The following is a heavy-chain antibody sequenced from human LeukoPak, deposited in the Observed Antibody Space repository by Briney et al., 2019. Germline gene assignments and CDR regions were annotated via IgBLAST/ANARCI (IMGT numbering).Heavy chain of an antibody. D-gene: IGHD3-10*01. Sequence: GESLKISCKGSGYFVTHHWVGWVRQMPGKGLEWMAIIHTGNSDSKYSPSFQGQVTMSVDKSISTAYLQWSSLKASDTAMYYCAYSGSYYNPPFQYWGQGTLVTVSS. CDR1: GYFVTHHW. J-gene: IGHJ4*02. V-gene: IGHV5-51*01. CDR3: AYSGSYYNPPFQY. CDR2: IHTGNSDS.